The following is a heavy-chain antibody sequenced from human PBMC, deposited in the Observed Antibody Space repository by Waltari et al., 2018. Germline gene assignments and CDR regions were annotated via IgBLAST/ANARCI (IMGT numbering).Heavy chain of an antibody. D-gene: IGHD2-2*01. Sequence: QVQLVESGGGVVQPGRSLRLSCAAPGFTFRDYAIHWVRQAPGKGLEWVAVISYDGSNKYYVDSVKGRFTLSRDNSKNTVYVQMNSLRPEDTAVYYCARGYSTDPLGVWGQGTTVTVSS. CDR2: ISYDGSNK. V-gene: IGHV3-30*04. CDR1: GFTFRDYA. J-gene: IGHJ6*02. CDR3: ARGYSTDPLGV.